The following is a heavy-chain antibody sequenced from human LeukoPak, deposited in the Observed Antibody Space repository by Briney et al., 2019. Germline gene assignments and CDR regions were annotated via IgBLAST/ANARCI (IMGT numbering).Heavy chain of an antibody. CDR2: IIPILGIA. Sequence: ASVKVSCKASGGTFSSYAISWVRQAPGQGLEWMGRIIPILGIANYAQKFQGRVTITADKSTSTAYMELSSLRSEDTAMYYCARDGSSWPYYYYGMDVWGQGTTVTVSS. J-gene: IGHJ6*02. CDR1: GGTFSSYA. D-gene: IGHD6-13*01. CDR3: ARDGSSWPYYYYGMDV. V-gene: IGHV1-69*04.